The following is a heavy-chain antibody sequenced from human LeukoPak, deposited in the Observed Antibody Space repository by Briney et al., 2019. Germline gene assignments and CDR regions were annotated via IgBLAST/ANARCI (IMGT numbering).Heavy chain of an antibody. CDR2: INHSGST. D-gene: IGHD6-13*01. CDR1: GGSFSGYY. V-gene: IGHV4-34*01. CDR3: ATSLDSSSPFDY. Sequence: PSETLSLTCAVYGGSFSGYYWSWIRQPPGKGLEWIGEINHSGSTNYNPSLKSRVTISVDTSKNQFSLKLSSVTAADTAVYYCATSLDSSSPFDYWGQGTLVTVSS. J-gene: IGHJ4*02.